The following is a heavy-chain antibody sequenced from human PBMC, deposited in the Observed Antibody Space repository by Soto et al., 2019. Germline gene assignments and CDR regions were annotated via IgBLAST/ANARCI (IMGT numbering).Heavy chain of an antibody. CDR1: GGSISSSSYY. D-gene: IGHD2-15*01. Sequence: SETLSLTCTVSGGSISSSSYYWGWIRQPPGKGLEWIGSIYYSGSTYYNPSLKSRVTISVDTSKNQFSLKLSSVTAADTAVYYCARHEGYCSGGSCYQRSARPTVEGAFDYWGQGTLVTVSS. CDR2: IYYSGST. J-gene: IGHJ4*02. CDR3: ARHEGYCSGGSCYQRSARPTVEGAFDY. V-gene: IGHV4-39*01.